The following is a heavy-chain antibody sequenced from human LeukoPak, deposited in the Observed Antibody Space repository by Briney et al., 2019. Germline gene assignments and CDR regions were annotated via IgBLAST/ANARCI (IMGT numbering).Heavy chain of an antibody. V-gene: IGHV4-34*01. D-gene: IGHD2-8*01. J-gene: IGHJ5*02. CDR2: VSPDGYS. CDR1: GVSLTDYY. CDR3: ARIRCGFGPEICYNH. Sequence: KPSETLSLTCAVSGVSLTDYYWSWIRKSPGKGLEWIGEVSPDGYSKYNPSLKSRLSISVDRSENQLSLRLSSVTAADTAIYYCARIRCGFGPEICYNHWAQGSLVTVSS.